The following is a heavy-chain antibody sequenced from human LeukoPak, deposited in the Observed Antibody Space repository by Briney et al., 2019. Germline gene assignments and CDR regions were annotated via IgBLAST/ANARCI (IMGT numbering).Heavy chain of an antibody. J-gene: IGHJ4*02. CDR3: AKKASGGMRNYYDSSGYSDY. V-gene: IGHV3-23*01. CDR2: ISASGGST. CDR1: GFTFSSYA. D-gene: IGHD3-22*01. Sequence: GGSLRLSCAASGFTFSSYAMSWVGKAPGKGREWVSAISASGGSTYYAESVKGRFTISRDNSQNTLYLQMNRLRAEDTAVYYCAKKASGGMRNYYDSSGYSDYWGQGTLVTVSS.